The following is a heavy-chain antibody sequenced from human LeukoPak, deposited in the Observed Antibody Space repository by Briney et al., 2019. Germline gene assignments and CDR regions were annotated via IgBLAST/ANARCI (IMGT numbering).Heavy chain of an antibody. CDR3: AREGRSAIYHAADF. J-gene: IGHJ4*02. V-gene: IGHV3-7*01. Sequence: GGSLRLSCAASGFSFGNYWMIWVRQAPGKGLEWVANIKQDGSEKHYVDSVRGRLTISRDNAKNSLYLQMNSLRAEDTAVYYCAREGRSAIYHAADFWGQGTLVTVSS. CDR1: GFSFGNYW. D-gene: IGHD2-21*01. CDR2: IKQDGSEK.